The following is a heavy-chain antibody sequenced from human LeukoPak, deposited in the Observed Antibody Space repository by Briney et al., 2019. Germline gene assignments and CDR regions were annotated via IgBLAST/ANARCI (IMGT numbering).Heavy chain of an antibody. J-gene: IGHJ4*02. CDR1: GYTFTGYY. Sequence: ASVKVSCKASGYTFTGYYMHWVRQAPGQGLEWMGWINPNSGGTNYAQKFQGRVTMTRDTSIRTAYMELSRLRSGDTAVYYCARGGYCSSTSCYADFDYWGQGTLVTVSS. CDR2: INPNSGGT. CDR3: ARGGYCSSTSCYADFDY. D-gene: IGHD2-2*01. V-gene: IGHV1-2*02.